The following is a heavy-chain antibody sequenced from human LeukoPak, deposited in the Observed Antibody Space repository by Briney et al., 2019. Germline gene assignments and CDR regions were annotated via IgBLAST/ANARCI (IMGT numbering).Heavy chain of an antibody. CDR2: INSDGNII. J-gene: IGHJ4*02. CDR3: VAGMGNY. D-gene: IGHD1-26*01. CDR1: GFTFRTYW. V-gene: IGHV3-74*01. Sequence: GGSLRLSCAASGFTFRTYWIHWVRQVPGKGLVWVSRINSDGNIITYADSVKGRFTISRDNTRNMVYLQMNSLTAEDSAVYYCVAGMGNYWGQGTLVSV.